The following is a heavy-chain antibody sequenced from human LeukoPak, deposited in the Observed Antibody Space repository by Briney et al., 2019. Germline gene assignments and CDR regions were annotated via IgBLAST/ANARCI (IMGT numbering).Heavy chain of an antibody. D-gene: IGHD3-22*01. Sequence: PGGSLRLSCAASRFTFSSYWMSWVRQAPGKGLEWVANIKQDGSEIHYVDSVRGRFTISRDNSKNTLSLQMNSLRAEDTAVYYCAKEYDSSGYFDYWGQGTLVTVSS. CDR2: IKQDGSEI. CDR1: RFTFSSYW. J-gene: IGHJ4*02. V-gene: IGHV3-7*05. CDR3: AKEYDSSGYFDY.